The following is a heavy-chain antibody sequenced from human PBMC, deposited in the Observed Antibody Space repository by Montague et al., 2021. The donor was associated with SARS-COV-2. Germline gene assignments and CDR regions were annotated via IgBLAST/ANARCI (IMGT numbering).Heavy chain of an antibody. CDR3: ARDSSGWYYWFDP. J-gene: IGHJ5*02. CDR1: GGSISSSSYY. D-gene: IGHD6-13*01. V-gene: IGHV4-39*01. Sequence: SETLSLTCTVPGGSISSSSYYWGWIRQPPGKGLEWIGSLYYTGSTYYNPSLKSRVTISVDTSKNQFSLKLSSVTAADTAVYYCARDSSGWYYWFDPWGQGTLVTVSS. CDR2: LYYTGST.